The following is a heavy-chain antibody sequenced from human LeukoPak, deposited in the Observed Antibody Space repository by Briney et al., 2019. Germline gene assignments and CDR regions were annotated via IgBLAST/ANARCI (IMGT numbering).Heavy chain of an antibody. V-gene: IGHV3-53*01. CDR3: ARYGPKTTWFGERPPSEDAFDI. CDR2: IYGGGNI. CDR1: GFTVSSNY. Sequence: GGSLRLSCAASGFTVSSNYMNWVRQAPGKGLEWVSVIYGGGNIYYADSVKGRFTISRDNSKNTLYLQMNSLRAEDTAVYYCARYGPKTTWFGERPPSEDAFDIWGQGTMVTVSS. D-gene: IGHD3-10*01. J-gene: IGHJ3*02.